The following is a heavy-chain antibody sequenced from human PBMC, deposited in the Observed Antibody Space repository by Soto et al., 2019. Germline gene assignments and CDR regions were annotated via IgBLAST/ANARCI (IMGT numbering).Heavy chain of an antibody. V-gene: IGHV6-1*01. CDR2: TYYRSKWYN. Sequence: PSQTLSLTCAISGDSVSSNSAAWNWIRQSPSRGLEWLGRTYYRSKWYNDYAVSVKSRITINPDTSKNQFSLQLNSVTPEDTAVYYCAREWYSSSWYHYYYYGMDVWGQGTTVTVSS. D-gene: IGHD6-13*01. J-gene: IGHJ6*02. CDR1: GDSVSSNSAA. CDR3: AREWYSSSWYHYYYYGMDV.